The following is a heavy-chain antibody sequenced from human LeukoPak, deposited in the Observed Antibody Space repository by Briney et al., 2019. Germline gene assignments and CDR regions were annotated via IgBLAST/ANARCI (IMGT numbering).Heavy chain of an antibody. D-gene: IGHD3-10*01. CDR1: GYTFTSYY. CDR2: INPSGDNT. CDR3: AKDHRFGEFPSAS. Sequence: ASVKVSCKASGYTFTSYYMYWVRQAPGQGLEWMGIINPSGDNTNYAQKFQGRVTMTRDMSTTTVYMELSSLRSEDTAVYYCAKDHRFGEFPSASWGQGTLVTVSS. V-gene: IGHV1-46*01. J-gene: IGHJ5*02.